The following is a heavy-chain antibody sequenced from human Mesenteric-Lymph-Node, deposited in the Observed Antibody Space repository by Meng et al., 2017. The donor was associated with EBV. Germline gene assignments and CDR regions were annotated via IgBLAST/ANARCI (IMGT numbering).Heavy chain of an antibody. V-gene: IGHV4-30-4*01. J-gene: IGHJ4*02. CDR1: GVSISNGGYY. Sequence: QVQLQESGPGLVXAXXXXXLTXAXSGVSISNGGYYWTWIRQPPGKGLEWIGYTYFSGSTYYNPSLKSRVMISVDTSKNQFSLKLSSVTAADTAVYYCARRDYYDSSGYDYWGQGTLVTVSS. CDR2: TYFSGST. D-gene: IGHD3-22*01. CDR3: ARRDYYDSSGYDY.